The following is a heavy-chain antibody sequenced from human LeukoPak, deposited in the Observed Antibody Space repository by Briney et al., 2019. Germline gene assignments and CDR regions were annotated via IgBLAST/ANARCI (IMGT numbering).Heavy chain of an antibody. V-gene: IGHV3-30*04. D-gene: IGHD3-9*01. J-gene: IGHJ3*02. CDR2: ISHDGSNK. CDR3: AKSYDILTGLDAFDI. CDR1: GFTFSSYA. Sequence: GGSLRLSCAASGFTFSSYAMHWVRQAPGKGLEWVAVISHDGSNKYYADSVKGRFTISRDNSKNTLYLQMNSLRAEDTAVYYCAKSYDILTGLDAFDIWGQGTMVTVSS.